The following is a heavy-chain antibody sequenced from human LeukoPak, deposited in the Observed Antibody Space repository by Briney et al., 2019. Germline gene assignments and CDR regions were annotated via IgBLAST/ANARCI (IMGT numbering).Heavy chain of an antibody. D-gene: IGHD3-22*01. J-gene: IGHJ4*02. Sequence: PSETLSLTCTVAGGSISSSSYNWGWIRQPPGKGLEWIGSIYYSGSTYYNPSLKSRVTISVDTSKNQFSLKLSSVTAADTAVYYCARLRNYYDSSGYYYYDYWGQGTLVTVSS. V-gene: IGHV4-39*01. CDR1: GGSISSSSYN. CDR3: ARLRNYYDSSGYYYYDY. CDR2: IYYSGST.